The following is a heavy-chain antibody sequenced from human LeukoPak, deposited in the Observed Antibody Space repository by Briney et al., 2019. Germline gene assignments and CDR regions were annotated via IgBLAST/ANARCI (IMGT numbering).Heavy chain of an antibody. CDR3: ARLGVRVSSNWFDP. J-gene: IGHJ5*02. CDR1: GGSVSSGSYY. D-gene: IGHD3-3*01. V-gene: IGHV4-61*01. CDR2: IYYSGST. Sequence: SETLSLTCTVSGGSVSSGSYYWSWIRQPPGKGLEWIGYIYYSGSTNYNPSLKSRVTISVDTSKNQFSLKLSSVTAADTAVHYCARLGVRVSSNWFDPWGQGTLVTVSS.